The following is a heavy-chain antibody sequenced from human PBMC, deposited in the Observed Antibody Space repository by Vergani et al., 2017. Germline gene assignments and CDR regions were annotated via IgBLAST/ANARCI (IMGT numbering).Heavy chain of an antibody. CDR3: AKGDRLEARDNWFDS. CDR1: GFTFNSFA. J-gene: IGHJ5*01. CDR2: ISGGGDTN. V-gene: IGHV3-23*01. Sequence: VQLLESGGGLVQSGGSLRLSCAASGFTFNSFAMTWVRQATGMGLEWISTISGGGDTNHYADSVKGRFTISRDNYKSTLYLQIKSLRAEDTAVDYCAKGDRLEARDNWFDSWGQGSQVTVSS. D-gene: IGHD6-6*01.